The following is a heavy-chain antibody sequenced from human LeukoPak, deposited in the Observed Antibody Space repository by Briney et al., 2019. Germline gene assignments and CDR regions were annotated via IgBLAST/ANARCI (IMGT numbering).Heavy chain of an antibody. J-gene: IGHJ3*02. Sequence: SVKVSCKPSVGTFSSYAISWVRQAPGQGLEWMGRIIPIFGIANYAQKFQGRVTITADKSTSTAYMELSSLRSEDTAVYYCARVLDGKDAFDIWGQGTMVTVSS. D-gene: IGHD1-26*01. CDR2: IIPIFGIA. CDR3: ARVLDGKDAFDI. V-gene: IGHV1-69*04. CDR1: VGTFSSYA.